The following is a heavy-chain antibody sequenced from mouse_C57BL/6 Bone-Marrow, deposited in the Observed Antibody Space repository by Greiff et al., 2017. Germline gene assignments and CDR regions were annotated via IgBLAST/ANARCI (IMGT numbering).Heavy chain of an antibody. CDR2: ISSGGSYT. CDR3: ARGGIYYDYDWYFDV. Sequence: EVKLVESGGDLVKPGGSLKLSCAASGFTFSSYGMSWVRQTPDKRLEWVATISSGGSYTYYPDSVKGRFTISRDNAKNTRYLQMSSLKSKDTALYYYARGGIYYDYDWYFDVWGKGTTVTVSS. CDR1: GFTFSSYG. D-gene: IGHD2-4*01. J-gene: IGHJ1*03. V-gene: IGHV5-6*01.